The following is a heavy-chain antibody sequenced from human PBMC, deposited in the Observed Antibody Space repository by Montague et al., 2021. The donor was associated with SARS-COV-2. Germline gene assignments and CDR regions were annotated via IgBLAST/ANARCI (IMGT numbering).Heavy chain of an antibody. D-gene: IGHD1-26*01. V-gene: IGHV4-34*01. CDR3: ARGLMSGRYYWGLDY. Sequence: SETLSLTCAVYGGSFSNKYWTWIRQPPGTGLEWIGEINHTGSTNYKPSLKRRVTISVDTSKNQFSLKVSSVTAADTAVYYCARGLMSGRYYWGLDYWGQGTLVTVSS. CDR2: INHTGST. CDR1: GGSFSNKY. J-gene: IGHJ4*02.